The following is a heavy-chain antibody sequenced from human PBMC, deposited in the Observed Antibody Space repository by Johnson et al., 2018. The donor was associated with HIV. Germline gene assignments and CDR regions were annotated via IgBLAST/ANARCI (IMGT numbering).Heavy chain of an antibody. CDR2: ISTSGSTI. Sequence: QVYLVESGGGLVKPGGSLRLSCAASGFTFRDYYMSWIRQAPGKGLEWVSYISTSGSTIYYADSVKGRFTISRDNAKNSLSLQMNSLRAEDTAVYYCARSYSRWDDVFDLWGQGTMVTVSS. D-gene: IGHD1-26*01. CDR1: GFTFRDYY. J-gene: IGHJ3*01. V-gene: IGHV3-11*04. CDR3: ARSYSRWDDVFDL.